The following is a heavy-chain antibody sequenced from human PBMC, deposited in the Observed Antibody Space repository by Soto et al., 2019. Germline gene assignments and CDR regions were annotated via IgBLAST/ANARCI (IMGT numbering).Heavy chain of an antibody. CDR2: ISGSGGST. CDR1: GFTFSSYA. Sequence: GGSLRLSCAASGFTFSSYAMSWVRQAPGKGLEWVSAISGSGGSTYYADSVKGRFTISRDNSKNTLYLQMNSLRAEDTAVYYCAKDSPPYCTNGVCYKFDYWGQGTLVTV. D-gene: IGHD2-8*01. CDR3: AKDSPPYCTNGVCYKFDY. J-gene: IGHJ4*02. V-gene: IGHV3-23*01.